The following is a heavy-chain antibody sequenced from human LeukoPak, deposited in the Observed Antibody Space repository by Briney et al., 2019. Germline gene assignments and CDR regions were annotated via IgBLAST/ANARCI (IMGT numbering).Heavy chain of an antibody. CDR3: ARDSQYSVERTGDYFDY. Sequence: GGSLRLSCAASGFTFSSYAMHWVRQAPGKGLEWVAVISYDGSNKYYADSVKGRFTISRDNSKNTLYLQMNSLRAEDTAVYYCARDSQYSVERTGDYFDYWGQGTLVTASS. V-gene: IGHV3-30*04. J-gene: IGHJ4*02. CDR1: GFTFSSYA. D-gene: IGHD1-1*01. CDR2: ISYDGSNK.